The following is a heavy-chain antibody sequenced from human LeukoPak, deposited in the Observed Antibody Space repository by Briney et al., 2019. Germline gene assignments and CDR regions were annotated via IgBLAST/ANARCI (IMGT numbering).Heavy chain of an antibody. CDR2: IIPIFGTS. V-gene: IGHV1-69*05. D-gene: IGHD6-25*01. Sequence: GASVKVSCKASGGTFSSYAISWVRQAPGQGLEWMGGIIPIFGTSNYAQKFQGRVTITTDESTSTAYMELSSLRSEDTAVYYCARAKRRSAATGFCFDYWGQGTLVTVSS. CDR3: ARAKRRSAATGFCFDY. CDR1: GGTFSSYA. J-gene: IGHJ4*02.